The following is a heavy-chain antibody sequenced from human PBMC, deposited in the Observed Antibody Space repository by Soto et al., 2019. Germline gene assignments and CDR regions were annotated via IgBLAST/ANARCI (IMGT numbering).Heavy chain of an antibody. CDR1: GGSISSGGYS. Sequence: LSLTCAVSGGSISSGGYSWSWIRQPPGKGLEWIGYIYHSGSTYYNPSPKSRVTISVDGSKNQFSLKLSSVTAADTGVYYCARASLIGTTFDYWGQGTLVAVSS. J-gene: IGHJ4*02. CDR3: ARASLIGTTFDY. V-gene: IGHV4-30-2*01. CDR2: IYHSGST. D-gene: IGHD1-7*01.